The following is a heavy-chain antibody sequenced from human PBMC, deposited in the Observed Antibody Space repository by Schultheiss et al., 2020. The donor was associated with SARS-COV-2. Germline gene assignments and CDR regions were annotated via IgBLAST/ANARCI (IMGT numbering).Heavy chain of an antibody. Sequence: GGSLRLSCAASGFTFSSYGMHWVRQAPGKGLEWVAVIWYDGSNKYYADSVKGRFTISRDNAKNSLYLQMNSLRSDDTAVYYCARGKVAGGLPDHWGQGTLVTVSS. D-gene: IGHD6-13*01. V-gene: IGHV3-33*08. J-gene: IGHJ4*02. CDR2: IWYDGSNK. CDR3: ARGKVAGGLPDH. CDR1: GFTFSSYG.